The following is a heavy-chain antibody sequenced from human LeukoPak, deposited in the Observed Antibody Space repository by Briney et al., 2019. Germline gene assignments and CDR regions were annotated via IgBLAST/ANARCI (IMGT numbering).Heavy chain of an antibody. V-gene: IGHV3-7*03. D-gene: IGHD3-9*01. CDR1: GFTFSSYW. CDR3: AKGETSLRYFDWLSQSFDY. J-gene: IGHJ4*02. Sequence: LTGGSLRLSCAASGFTFSSYWMNWARQAPGKGLEWVASINHNGNVNYYVDSVKGRFTISRDNAKNSLYLQMSNLRAEDTAVYYCAKGETSLRYFDWLSQSFDYWGQGTLVTVSS. CDR2: INHNGNVN.